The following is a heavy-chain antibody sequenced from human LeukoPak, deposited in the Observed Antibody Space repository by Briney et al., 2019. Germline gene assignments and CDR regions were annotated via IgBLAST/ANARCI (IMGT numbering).Heavy chain of an antibody. CDR3: AKYKQQLVRTSYFVY. CDR2: ISGSGGST. D-gene: IGHD6-13*01. J-gene: IGHJ4*02. V-gene: IGHV3-23*01. CDR1: GFTFSSYA. Sequence: GGSLRLSCAASGFTFSSYAMSWVRQAPGKGLEWVSAISGSGGSTYYADSVKGRFTISRDNSKNTLYLQINSLRAEDTAVYYCAKYKQQLVRTSYFVYWGQRALVTVSS.